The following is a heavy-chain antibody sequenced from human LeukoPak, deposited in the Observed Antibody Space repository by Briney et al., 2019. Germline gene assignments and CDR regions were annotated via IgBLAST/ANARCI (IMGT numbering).Heavy chain of an antibody. CDR1: GFTFSSYS. J-gene: IGHJ4*02. CDR3: ARVEVRGAVDF. CDR2: ITGSGTSN. Sequence: PGGSLRLSCVASGFTFSSYSMNWVRQAPGKGLQWVSSITGSGTSNFYADSVRGRFTISRDNANNSLYLQMNSLRVEDTAVYYCARVEVRGAVDFWGQGTLVTVSS. D-gene: IGHD3-10*01. V-gene: IGHV3-21*03.